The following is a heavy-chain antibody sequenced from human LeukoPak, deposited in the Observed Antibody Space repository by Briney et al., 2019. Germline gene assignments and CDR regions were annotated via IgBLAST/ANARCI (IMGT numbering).Heavy chain of an antibody. J-gene: IGHJ6*03. Sequence: SSETLSLTCTVSGGSISSSSYYWGWIRQPPGKGLEWIGTIYYSGSTYYNPSLKSRVTISVDTSKNQFSLKLSSVTAADTAVYYCARYLGWYYYMDVWGKGTTVTVSS. V-gene: IGHV4-39*07. D-gene: IGHD2-2*01. CDR3: ARYLGWYYYMDV. CDR1: GGSISSSSYY. CDR2: IYYSGST.